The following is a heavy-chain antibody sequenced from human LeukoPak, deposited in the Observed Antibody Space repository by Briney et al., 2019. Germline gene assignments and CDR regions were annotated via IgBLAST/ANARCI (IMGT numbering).Heavy chain of an antibody. CDR2: IYYSGST. CDR1: GVSISSDY. V-gene: IGHV4-59*01. J-gene: IGHJ5*02. CDR3: ARGGLEPNWFDP. Sequence: SETLSLTCTVSGVSISSDYWSWIRQPPGKGLEWIGYIYYSGSTNYNPSLKSRVTISVDTSKNQFSLKLSSVTAADTAVYYCARGGLEPNWFDPWGQGTLVTVSS. D-gene: IGHD1-1*01.